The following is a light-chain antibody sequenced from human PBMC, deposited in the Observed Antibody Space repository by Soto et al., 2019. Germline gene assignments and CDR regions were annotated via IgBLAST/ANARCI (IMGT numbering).Light chain of an antibody. CDR3: QSYDSSLSGVV. CDR2: ANT. V-gene: IGLV1-40*01. Sequence: QSVLTQPPSVSGAPGQRVTISCTGSSSNIGTGYAVHWYQQLPGTAPKLLIYANTNRPSGVPGRFSGSKSGTSASLAITGLQAEDEADYYCQSYDSSLSGVVFGGGTKLTVL. CDR1: SSNIGTGYA. J-gene: IGLJ2*01.